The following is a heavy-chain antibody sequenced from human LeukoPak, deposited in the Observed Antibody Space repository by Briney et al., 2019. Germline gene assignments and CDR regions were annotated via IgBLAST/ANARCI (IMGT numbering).Heavy chain of an antibody. CDR2: IGTYGGDT. CDR1: TSR. CDR3: ARDLWNFYDDSGYNRDFDS. V-gene: IGHV1-18*01. Sequence: ASVKVSCKATSRISWVRQAPGQGLEWMGWIGTYGGDTNYAQKFQGRITVTTDTSTGTVYMELRNLRSDDTAVYYCARDLWNFYDDSGYNRDFDSWGQGTLVTVSS. D-gene: IGHD3-22*01. J-gene: IGHJ5*01.